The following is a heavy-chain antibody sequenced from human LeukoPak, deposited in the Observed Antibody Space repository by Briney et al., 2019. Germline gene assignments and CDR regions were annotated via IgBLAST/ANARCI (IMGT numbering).Heavy chain of an antibody. CDR3: ARDISPRITIFGVVIRDWFDP. J-gene: IGHJ5*02. V-gene: IGHV1-46*01. CDR2: INPSGGST. Sequence: ASVKVSCKASGYTFTSYYMHWVRQAPGQGLEWMGIINPSGGSTSYAQKFQGRVTMTRDTSTSTVYMELSSLRSEDTAVYYCARDISPRITIFGVVIRDWFDPWGQGTLVTVSS. CDR1: GYTFTSYY. D-gene: IGHD3-3*01.